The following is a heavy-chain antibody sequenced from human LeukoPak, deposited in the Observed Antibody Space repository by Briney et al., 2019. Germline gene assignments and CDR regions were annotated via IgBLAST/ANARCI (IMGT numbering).Heavy chain of an antibody. CDR1: GFTVSSNY. D-gene: IGHD5-18*01. CDR2: IYSGGST. V-gene: IGHV3-53*01. Sequence: GGSLRLSCAASGFTVSSNYMSWVRQAPGKGLEWVSVIYSGGSTYYADSVKGRFTISRDNSKNTLYLQMNSLRAEDTAVYYCARDGGYSYDNWFDPWGQGTLVTASS. J-gene: IGHJ5*02. CDR3: ARDGGYSYDNWFDP.